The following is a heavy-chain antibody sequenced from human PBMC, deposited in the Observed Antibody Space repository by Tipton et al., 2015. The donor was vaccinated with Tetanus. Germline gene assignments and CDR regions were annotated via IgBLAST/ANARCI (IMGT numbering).Heavy chain of an antibody. J-gene: IGHJ4*02. Sequence: LRLSCTVSGGSMRSYYWSWIRQPPGKGLEWIGYIYYSGSTNYNSSLKSRVTISVDTSKNQFSLKLSSVTAADTAVYYCAGLPVGGGYSAHHYFLHWGQGTLVTVSS. V-gene: IGHV4-59*01. CDR1: GGSMRSYY. CDR2: IYYSGST. D-gene: IGHD4-23*01. CDR3: AGLPVGGGYSAHHYFLH.